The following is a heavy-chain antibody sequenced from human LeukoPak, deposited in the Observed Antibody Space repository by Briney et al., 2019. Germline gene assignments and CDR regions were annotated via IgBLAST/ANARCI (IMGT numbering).Heavy chain of an antibody. CDR3: ATPVGSNYYDSSGYYSPFDY. D-gene: IGHD3-22*01. CDR2: ISGSGGST. J-gene: IGHJ4*02. CDR1: GFTFSSYW. Sequence: GGSLRLSCAASGFTFSSYWMSWVRQAPGKGLEWVSAISGSGGSTHYADSVKGRFTISRDNSKNTLYLQMNSLRAEDTAVYYCATPVGSNYYDSSGYYSPFDYWGQGTLVTVSS. V-gene: IGHV3-23*01.